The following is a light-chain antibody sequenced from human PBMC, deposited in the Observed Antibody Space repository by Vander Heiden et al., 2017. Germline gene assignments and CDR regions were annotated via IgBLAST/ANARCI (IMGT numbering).Light chain of an antibody. Sequence: DIQMTQSPSTLSASVGDRVTITCRASQSITSWLAWYQQKPGKAPKLLVYDASSLESGVPSRFSGSGSGTEFTLTISSLQSDDFATYYCQHYNTYLAKTFGQGTKVEI. J-gene: IGKJ1*01. CDR3: QHYNTYLAKT. V-gene: IGKV1-5*01. CDR1: QSITSW. CDR2: DAS.